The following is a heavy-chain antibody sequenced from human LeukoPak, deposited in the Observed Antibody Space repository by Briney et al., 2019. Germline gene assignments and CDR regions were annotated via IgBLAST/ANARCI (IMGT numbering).Heavy chain of an antibody. J-gene: IGHJ4*02. CDR3: ARATPGAGYCSSTSCHTFGIYYFDY. Sequence: GASVKVSCKASGYTFTSYGISWVRQAPGQGLEWMGWISAYNGNTSYAQKLQGRVTMTTDTSTSTAYMELRSLRSDDTAVYYCARATPGAGYCSSTSCHTFGIYYFDYWGQGTLVTVSS. D-gene: IGHD2-2*01. CDR1: GYTFTSYG. V-gene: IGHV1-18*01. CDR2: ISAYNGNT.